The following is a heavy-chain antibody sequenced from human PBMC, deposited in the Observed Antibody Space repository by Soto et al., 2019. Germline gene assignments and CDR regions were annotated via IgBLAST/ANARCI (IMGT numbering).Heavy chain of an antibody. CDR1: GFTFSSYG. CDR3: AKDTGFIDYCGGDCYSPLGYFQH. V-gene: IGHV3-30*18. D-gene: IGHD2-21*02. CDR2: ISYDGSNK. Sequence: QVQLVESGGGVVQPGRSLRLSCAASGFTFSSYGMHWVRQAPGKGLEWVAVISYDGSNKYYADSVKGRFTISRDNSKNTLYLQMNSLRAEDTAVYYCAKDTGFIDYCGGDCYSPLGYFQHWGQGTLVTVSS. J-gene: IGHJ1*01.